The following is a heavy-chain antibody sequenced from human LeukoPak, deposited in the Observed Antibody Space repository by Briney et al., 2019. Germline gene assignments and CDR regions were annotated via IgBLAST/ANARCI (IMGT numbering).Heavy chain of an antibody. CDR2: IYPSDSDT. CDR1: GYIFSTYF. V-gene: IGHV5-51*01. Sequence: GESLKISCKASGYIFSTYFIAWVRQMPGKGLEWVGSIYPSDSDTRHSPSFQGQVTITADESISTAYLQWSSLKASDTAMYYCARQLTSSGYYELDYWGQGTLVTVSS. CDR3: ARQLTSSGYYELDY. J-gene: IGHJ4*02. D-gene: IGHD3-22*01.